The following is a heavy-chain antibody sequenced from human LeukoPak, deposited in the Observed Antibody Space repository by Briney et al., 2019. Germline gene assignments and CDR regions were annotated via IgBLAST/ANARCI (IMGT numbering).Heavy chain of an antibody. D-gene: IGHD3-10*01. CDR1: GYTFTRYD. V-gene: IGHV1-8*01. CDR2: MNPNSGNT. Sequence: ASVKVSCKASGYTFTRYDINWVRQATGQGLEGMGWMNPNSGNTGYAQKFQGRVTMTRNTSISTAYMELSSLKSEDTDVYYGASGMVRRVIITYWGQGTLVTVSS. J-gene: IGHJ4*02. CDR3: ASGMVRRVIITY.